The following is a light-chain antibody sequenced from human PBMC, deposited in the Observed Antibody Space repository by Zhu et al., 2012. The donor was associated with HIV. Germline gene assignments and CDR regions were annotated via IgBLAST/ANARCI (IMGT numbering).Light chain of an antibody. CDR3: QQRSSWPLT. Sequence: IVLTQSPATLSLSPGERATVSCRASGSVRSFSAWYQQKPGQAPRLLIYDTSKRATGIPARFSGSGSGTDSTLTISSLEPEDFALYYCQQRSSWPLTFGGGTKVEIK. CDR2: DTS. J-gene: IGKJ4*01. CDR1: GSVRSF. V-gene: IGKV3-11*01.